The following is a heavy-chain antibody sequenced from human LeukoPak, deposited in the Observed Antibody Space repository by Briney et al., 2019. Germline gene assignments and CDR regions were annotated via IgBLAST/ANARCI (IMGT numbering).Heavy chain of an antibody. V-gene: IGHV3-23*01. CDR3: AKDPVVGAPHIFDI. Sequence: GGSLRLSCVASGFTFSTYALSWVRQAPGKGLEWVSAISGGAVINTYYTDSVKGRFAISRDNSKNTLYLQMSSLRADDTAVYYCAKDPVVGAPHIFDIWGQGTLVTVSS. CDR1: GFTFSTYA. J-gene: IGHJ3*02. CDR2: ISGGAVINT. D-gene: IGHD2-21*01.